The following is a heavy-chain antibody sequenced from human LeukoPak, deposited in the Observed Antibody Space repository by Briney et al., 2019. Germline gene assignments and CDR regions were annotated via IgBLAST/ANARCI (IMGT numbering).Heavy chain of an antibody. V-gene: IGHV3-23*01. CDR2: ISGSGGST. J-gene: IGHJ4*02. D-gene: IGHD6-19*01. CDR1: GFTFSSYA. CDR3: AKTGQWLVQGGYFDY. Sequence: GRTLRLSCAASGFTFSSYAMSWVRQAPGKGLEWVSGISGSGGSTYYADSVKGRFTISRDNSKNTLYLQMNSLRAEDTAVYYCAKTGQWLVQGGYFDYWGQGTLVTVSS.